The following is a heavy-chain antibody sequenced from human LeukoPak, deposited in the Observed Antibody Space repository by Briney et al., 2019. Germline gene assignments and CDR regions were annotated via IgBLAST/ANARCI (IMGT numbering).Heavy chain of an antibody. CDR2: ISSSSSYI. J-gene: IGHJ4*02. D-gene: IGHD3-9*01. Sequence: GGSLRLSCAAPGFTFSSYSMNWVRQAPGKGLEWVSSISSSSSYIYYADSVKGRFTISRDNAKNSLYLQMNSLRAEDTAVYYCATEYDILTGYAYYFDYWGQGTLVTVSS. V-gene: IGHV3-21*01. CDR1: GFTFSSYS. CDR3: ATEYDILTGYAYYFDY.